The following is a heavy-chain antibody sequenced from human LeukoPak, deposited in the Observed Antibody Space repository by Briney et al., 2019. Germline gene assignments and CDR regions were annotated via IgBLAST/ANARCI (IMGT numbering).Heavy chain of an antibody. CDR2: IYYSGST. J-gene: IGHJ4*02. Sequence: SETLSLTCTVSGGSISSYYWSWIRQPPGKGLEWIGYIYYSGSTNYNPSLKSRVTISVATSKNQFSLKLRSVTAADTAVYYCARDPSSSWYSLWGQGTLVTVSS. D-gene: IGHD6-13*01. V-gene: IGHV4-59*01. CDR3: ARDPSSSWYSL. CDR1: GGSISSYY.